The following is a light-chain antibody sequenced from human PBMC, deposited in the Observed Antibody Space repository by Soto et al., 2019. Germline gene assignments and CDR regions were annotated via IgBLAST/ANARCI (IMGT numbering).Light chain of an antibody. Sequence: QSVVTQPPSASGTPGQRVTISCSGSSSNIGTNAVNWCQQLPGTAPRLLIYSNDQRPPGVPDRFSGSKSGTSASLGISGLQSEDEADYFCAVWDDSLNGWVFGGGTKLPS. CDR2: SND. CDR3: AVWDDSLNGWV. J-gene: IGLJ3*02. V-gene: IGLV1-44*01. CDR1: SSNIGTNA.